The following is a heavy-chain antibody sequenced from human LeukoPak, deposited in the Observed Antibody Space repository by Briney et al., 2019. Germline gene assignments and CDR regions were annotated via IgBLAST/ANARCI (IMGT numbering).Heavy chain of an antibody. CDR2: ISTSSSAI. CDR1: GFTFSSYT. J-gene: IGHJ4*02. V-gene: IGHV3-48*02. D-gene: IGHD4-23*01. CDR3: ARDNSGGNSGMDY. Sequence: SGGSLRLSCAASGFTFSSYTMNWVRQAPGKGLEWVSYISTSSSAIYYADSVKGRFIISRDNARNSLYLQMNSLRDEDTAVYYCARDNSGGNSGMDYWGQGTLVAVSS.